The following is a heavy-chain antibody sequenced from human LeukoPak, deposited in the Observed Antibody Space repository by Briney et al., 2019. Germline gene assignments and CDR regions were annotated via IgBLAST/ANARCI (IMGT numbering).Heavy chain of an antibody. D-gene: IGHD3-22*01. CDR1: GFTFSSYA. J-gene: IGHJ3*02. CDR3: AKARLDTLDAFDI. CDR2: ISGGGGST. V-gene: IGHV3-23*01. Sequence: HPGGSLRLSCAASGFTFSSYAMSWVRQAPGKGLEWVSAISGGGGSTYYADSVKGRFTISRDNSKNTLYLQMNSLRAEDTAVYYCAKARLDTLDAFDIWGQGTMVTVSS.